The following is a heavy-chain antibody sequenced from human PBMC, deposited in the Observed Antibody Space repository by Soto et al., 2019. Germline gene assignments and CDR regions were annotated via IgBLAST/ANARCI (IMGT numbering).Heavy chain of an antibody. CDR3: ARDSFGLQWSFDY. V-gene: IGHV3-21*01. D-gene: IGHD4-4*01. J-gene: IGHJ4*02. Sequence: GGSLRLSCAASGFTFSSYSMNWVRQAPGKGLEWVSSISSSSSYIYYADSVKGRFTISRDNAKNSLYLQMNSLRAEDTAVYYCARDSFGLQWSFDYWGQGTLVTVSS. CDR1: GFTFSSYS. CDR2: ISSSSSYI.